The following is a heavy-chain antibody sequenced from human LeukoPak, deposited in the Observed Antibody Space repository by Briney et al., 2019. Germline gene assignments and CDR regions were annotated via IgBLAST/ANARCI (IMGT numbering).Heavy chain of an antibody. CDR1: GGSISSYY. CDR2: IYYSGST. J-gene: IGHJ4*02. Sequence: PSETLSLTCTVSGGSISSYYWSWIRQPPGKGLEWIGYIYYSGSTNYNPSLKSRVTISVDTSKNQFSLKLSSVTAADTAVYYCARSDGSHFDYWGQGTLVTVSS. CDR3: ARSDGSHFDY. V-gene: IGHV4-59*01.